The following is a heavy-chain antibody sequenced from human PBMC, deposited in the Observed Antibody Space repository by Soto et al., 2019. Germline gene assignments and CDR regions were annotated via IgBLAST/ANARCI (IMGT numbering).Heavy chain of an antibody. CDR2: IYHSGST. CDR1: GYSISSGYY. V-gene: IGHV4-38-2*01. D-gene: IGHD4-17*01. CDR3: ARGAATVTPGWFDP. Sequence: KTSETLSLTCAVSGYSISSGYYWGWIRQTPGKGLEWIASIYHSGSTYYNPSLKSRVTISVDTSKNQFSLKLTSVTAADTAVYYCARGAATVTPGWFDPWGQGIMVTVS. J-gene: IGHJ5*02.